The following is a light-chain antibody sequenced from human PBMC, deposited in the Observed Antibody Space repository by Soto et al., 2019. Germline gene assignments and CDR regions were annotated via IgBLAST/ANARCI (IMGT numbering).Light chain of an antibody. CDR2: KDS. V-gene: IGLV1-47*01. CDR3: ATWDDSLGRRVL. J-gene: IGLJ3*02. CDR1: RSNIGSHY. Sequence: QAVVTQPPSASGAPGQWVTISCSGSRSNIGSHYISWYQHLPGTAPKLLIYKDSQRPSGVPDRFSGSKSGTSASLAIGGLRSEDEGSYYCATWDDSLGRRVLFGGGTKVT.